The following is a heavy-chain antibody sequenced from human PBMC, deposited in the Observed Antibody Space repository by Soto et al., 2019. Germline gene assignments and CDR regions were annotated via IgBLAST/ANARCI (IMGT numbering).Heavy chain of an antibody. Sequence: EVQLLESGGGLIQPGGSLRLSCAASGFTFSSFAMTWVRQAPGKGLQWISSISDGPDGAYYGDSVKGRFTISRDNSKNALSLQMDSLRPGESALYYCSKGGRGSVPGLGSWGQGTRVTVSS. CDR3: SKGGRGSVPGLGS. V-gene: IGHV3-23*01. D-gene: IGHD4-17*01. CDR1: GFTFSSFA. J-gene: IGHJ5*02. CDR2: ISDGPDGA.